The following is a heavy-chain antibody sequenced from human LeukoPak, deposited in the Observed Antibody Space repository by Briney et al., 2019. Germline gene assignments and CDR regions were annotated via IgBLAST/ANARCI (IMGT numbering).Heavy chain of an antibody. CDR1: GFTFSNAW. D-gene: IGHD6-19*01. J-gene: IGHJ4*02. CDR2: ISGSGGST. Sequence: GGSLRLSCAASGFTFSNAWMNWVRQAPGKGLEWVSAISGSGGSTYYADSVKGRFTISRDNSKNTLYLQMNSLRAEDTAVYYCATLPGIAVAGTFDYWGQGTLVTVSS. V-gene: IGHV3-23*01. CDR3: ATLPGIAVAGTFDY.